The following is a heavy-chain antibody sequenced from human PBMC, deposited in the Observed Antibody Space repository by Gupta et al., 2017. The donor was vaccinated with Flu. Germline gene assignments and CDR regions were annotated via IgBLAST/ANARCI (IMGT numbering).Heavy chain of an antibody. Sequence: QVQLVQSGAEVKQPGSSLKVSCNPYGATFATFAINWVRQAPGQGLEWMGGVIPVVGTTIYAPRFQGRVTITADESTSTAYMELSSLTSDDTAFYFCARKGGGHCSGGSCYSFDYWGRGTLVTVSS. D-gene: IGHD2-15*01. CDR2: VIPVVGTT. V-gene: IGHV1-69*01. CDR3: ARKGGGHCSGGSCYSFDY. J-gene: IGHJ4*02. CDR1: GATFATFA.